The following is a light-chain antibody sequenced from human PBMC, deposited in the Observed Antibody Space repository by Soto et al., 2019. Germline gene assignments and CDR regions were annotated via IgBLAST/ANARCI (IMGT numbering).Light chain of an antibody. V-gene: IGKV1-39*01. CDR3: QQSYITPLT. Sequence: IEMTQSPSSLSASVGDRVTITCRASQSISSYLNWYQQKPGKAPKLLIYAASSLQSGVPSRFSGSGSGTDFTLTISSLQPEDFATYYCQQSYITPLTFGGGAKADIK. CDR2: AAS. J-gene: IGKJ4*01. CDR1: QSISSY.